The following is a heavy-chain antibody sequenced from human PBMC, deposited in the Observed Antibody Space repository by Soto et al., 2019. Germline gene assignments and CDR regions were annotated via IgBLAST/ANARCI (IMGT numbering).Heavy chain of an antibody. Sequence: GGSLRLSCAASGFTFSSYSMNWVRQAPGQGLEWVSSISSSTSYIYYADSVKGRFTISRDNAKSSLYLQMNSLRAEDTALYYCARGQLSYQRPIGYYYYYGMDVWGKGTTVTVPS. D-gene: IGHD2-2*01. CDR2: ISSSTSYI. V-gene: IGHV3-21*01. J-gene: IGHJ6*04. CDR3: ARGQLSYQRPIGYYYYYGMDV. CDR1: GFTFSSYS.